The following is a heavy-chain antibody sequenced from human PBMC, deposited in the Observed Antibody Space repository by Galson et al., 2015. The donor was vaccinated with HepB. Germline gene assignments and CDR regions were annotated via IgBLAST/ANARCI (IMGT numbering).Heavy chain of an antibody. V-gene: IGHV3-7*03. CDR1: GFSFSNYW. CDR3: ARDSGEEYFDY. CDR2: IRHDGGDT. Sequence: SLRLSCAASGFSFSNYWLTWVRQAPGKGLEWVASIRHDGGDTYYVDSVEGRFTVSRDNAKSSLYLQMNSLRAEDTAIYYRARDSGEEYFDYWGQGTLVTVSS. D-gene: IGHD2/OR15-2a*01. J-gene: IGHJ4*02.